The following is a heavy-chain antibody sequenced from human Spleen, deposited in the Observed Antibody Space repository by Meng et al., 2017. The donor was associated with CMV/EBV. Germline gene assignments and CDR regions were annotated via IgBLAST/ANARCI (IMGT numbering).Heavy chain of an antibody. D-gene: IGHD2-8*01. CDR2: MNPNAGGT. J-gene: IGHJ4*02. V-gene: IGHV1-2*02. CDR3: AKEYCANGVCYTAEDYFDY. Sequence: ASVMVSCKASGYTITDYYIHWVRQAPGQGLEWMGWMNPNAGGTKFAQKFQGRVTMTRDMSISTAYMALSGLTSDDTAVYYCAKEYCANGVCYTAEDYFDYWGQGTLVTVSS. CDR1: GYTITDYY.